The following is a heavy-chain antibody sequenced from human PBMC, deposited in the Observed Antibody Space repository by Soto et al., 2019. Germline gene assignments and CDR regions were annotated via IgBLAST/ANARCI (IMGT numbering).Heavy chain of an antibody. D-gene: IGHD6-13*01. Sequence: SETLSLTCTVSGSSISSSSYYWGWIRQPPGKGLEWIGSIYYSGSTYYNPSLKSRVTISVDTSKNQFSLKLSSVTAADTAVYYCARLNRYSSSWYRAFDIWGQGTMVT. J-gene: IGHJ3*02. CDR3: ARLNRYSSSWYRAFDI. V-gene: IGHV4-39*01. CDR2: IYYSGST. CDR1: GSSISSSSYY.